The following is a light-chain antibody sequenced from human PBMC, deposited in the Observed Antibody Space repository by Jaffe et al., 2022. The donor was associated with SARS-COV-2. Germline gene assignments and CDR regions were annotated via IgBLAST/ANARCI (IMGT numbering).Light chain of an antibody. J-gene: IGLJ2*01. V-gene: IGLV1-44*01. CDR2: GND. CDR3: SAWDDSLFVVV. Sequence: QSVLTQPPSASGTPGQRVTISCSGSSSNIGANPVNWYQQLPGAAPTLLIDGNDHRPSGAPDRFSVSKSGTSAALTISGPQSEDEAYYYCSAWDDSLFVVVFGGGTKLTVL. CDR1: SSNIGANP.